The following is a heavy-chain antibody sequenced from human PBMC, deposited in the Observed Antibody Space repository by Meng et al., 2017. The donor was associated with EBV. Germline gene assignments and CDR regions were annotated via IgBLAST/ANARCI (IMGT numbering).Heavy chain of an antibody. V-gene: IGHV2-5*02. D-gene: IGHD6-6*01. J-gene: IGHJ4*02. CDR2: IYWDDDK. CDR3: AHIIAARPFDY. Sequence: HITLKKSGPPPVNTPQPLTLTCTFSGFLLSTRGVGVGWIRQPPGKALEWLALIYWDDDKRYSPPLKSRLTITKDTSKNQVVLTMTNMDPVDAATYYCAHIIAARPFDYWGQGTLVTVSS. CDR1: GFLLSTRGVG.